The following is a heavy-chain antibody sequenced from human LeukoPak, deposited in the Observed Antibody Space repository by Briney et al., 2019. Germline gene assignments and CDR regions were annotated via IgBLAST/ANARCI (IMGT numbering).Heavy chain of an antibody. D-gene: IGHD5-18*01. J-gene: IGHJ4*02. CDR1: GYTFTSYG. CDR2: ISAYNGNT. Sequence: ASVKVSCKASGYTFTSYGISWVRQAPGQGLEWMGWISAYNGNTNYAQKLQGRVTMTTDTSTSTAYMELRSLRSDDTAVYYCARDVGHDGIQLWSTLNYWGQGTLVTVSS. CDR3: ARDVGHDGIQLWSTLNY. V-gene: IGHV1-18*01.